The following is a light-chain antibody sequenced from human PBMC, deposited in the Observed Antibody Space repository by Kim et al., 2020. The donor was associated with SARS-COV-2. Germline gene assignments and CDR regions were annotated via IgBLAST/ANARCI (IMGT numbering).Light chain of an antibody. CDR1: NIGSKS. V-gene: IGLV3-21*04. Sequence: SYELTQPPSVSVAPGKTARITCGGNNIGSKSVHWYQQKPGQAPVLVIYYDSDRPSGIPERFSGSNSGNTATLTISRVEAEDEADYYCQVWDSGHVVFGGGTQLTVL. J-gene: IGLJ2*01. CDR3: QVWDSGHVV. CDR2: YDS.